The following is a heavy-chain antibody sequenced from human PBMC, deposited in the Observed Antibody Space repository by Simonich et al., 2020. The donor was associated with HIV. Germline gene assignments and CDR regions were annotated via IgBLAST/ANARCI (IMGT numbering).Heavy chain of an antibody. D-gene: IGHD1-26*01. Sequence: QVQLQQWGAGLLKPSETLSLTCAVYGGSFSDYYWSWIRQPPGKGLEWIGENNHSGSTNYNPSLKRRVTRSVDTSKNQFSRKLSSVTAADTAVYYCARLTASGLGEYFQQWGQGTLVTVSS. J-gene: IGHJ1*01. V-gene: IGHV4-34*01. CDR3: ARLTASGLGEYFQQ. CDR2: NNHSGST. CDR1: GGSFSDYY.